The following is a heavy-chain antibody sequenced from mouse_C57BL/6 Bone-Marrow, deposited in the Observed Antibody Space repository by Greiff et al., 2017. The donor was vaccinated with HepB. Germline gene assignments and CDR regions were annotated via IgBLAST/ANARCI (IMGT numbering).Heavy chain of an antibody. D-gene: IGHD1-1*01. CDR3: ARRVVADY. J-gene: IGHJ2*01. Sequence: VQRVESGAELARPGASVKLSCKASGYTFTSYGISWVKQRTGQGLEWIGEIYPRSGNTYYNEKFKGKATLTPDKSSSTAYMELRSLTSEDSAVYFCARRVVADYWGQGTTLTVSS. CDR2: IYPRSGNT. CDR1: GYTFTSYG. V-gene: IGHV1-81*01.